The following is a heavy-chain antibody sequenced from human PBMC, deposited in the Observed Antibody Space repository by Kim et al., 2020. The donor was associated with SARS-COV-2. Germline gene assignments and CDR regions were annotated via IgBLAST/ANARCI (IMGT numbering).Heavy chain of an antibody. Sequence: SQTLSLTCAISGDSVSSNSAAWNWIRQSPSRGLEWLGRTYYRSKWYSEYALSVKSRITINPDTSTNQFSLQLNSVTPEDTAVYYCARDWSPIAGSPLTYGMDVWGQGTTVTVSS. J-gene: IGHJ6*02. CDR3: ARDWSPIAGSPLTYGMDV. V-gene: IGHV6-1*01. CDR2: TYYRSKWYS. CDR1: GDSVSSNSAA. D-gene: IGHD6-13*01.